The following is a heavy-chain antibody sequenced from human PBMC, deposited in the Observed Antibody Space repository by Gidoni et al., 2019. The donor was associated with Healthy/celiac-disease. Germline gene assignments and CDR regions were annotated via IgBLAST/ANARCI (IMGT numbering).Heavy chain of an antibody. J-gene: IGHJ4*02. Sequence: QVQLVESGGGVVQPGGSLRLSCAASGFTFSSYGMHWVRQAPGKGLEWVAVIWYDGSNKYYADSVKGRFTISRDNSKNTLYLQMNSLRAEDTAVYYCAREYSSGSQFFDYWGQGTLVTVSS. V-gene: IGHV3-33*01. CDR3: AREYSSGSQFFDY. CDR1: GFTFSSYG. D-gene: IGHD6-19*01. CDR2: IWYDGSNK.